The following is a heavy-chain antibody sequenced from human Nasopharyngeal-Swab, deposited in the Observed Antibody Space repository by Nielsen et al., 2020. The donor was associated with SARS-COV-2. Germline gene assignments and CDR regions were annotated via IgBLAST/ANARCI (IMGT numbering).Heavy chain of an antibody. J-gene: IGHJ4*02. V-gene: IGHV3-33*01. Sequence: GESLKISCAASGFTFSSYGMHWVRQAPGKGLEWVAVIWYDGSNKYYADSVKGRFTISIDNSKNTLYLQMNSLRAEDTAVYYCARDGLLGGTTGLDYWGQGTLVTVSS. CDR1: GFTFSSYG. CDR2: IWYDGSNK. CDR3: ARDGLLGGTTGLDY. D-gene: IGHD1-1*01.